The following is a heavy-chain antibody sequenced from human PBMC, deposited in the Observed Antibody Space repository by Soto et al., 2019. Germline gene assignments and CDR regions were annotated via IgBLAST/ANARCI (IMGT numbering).Heavy chain of an antibody. CDR1: GGSISSGGYY. Sequence: LSLTCTVSGGSISSGGYYWSWIRQHPGKGLEWIGYIYYSGSTYYNPSLKSRVTISVDASKNQFSLKLSSVTAADTAVYYCARDQGAPHRQFDPWGQGTLVTVS. CDR2: IYYSGST. CDR3: ARDQGAPHRQFDP. J-gene: IGHJ5*02. V-gene: IGHV4-31*03.